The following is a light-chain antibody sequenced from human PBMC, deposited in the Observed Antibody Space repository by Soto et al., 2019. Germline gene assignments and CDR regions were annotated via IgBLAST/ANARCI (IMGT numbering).Light chain of an antibody. Sequence: QSVLTQPASVSGSPGQSITISCTGTSSDVGGYNYVSWYQQHPGKAPKLMIYDVSNRPSGVSNRFSGSNSGNTASLTISGLQADDEAAYYCSSYTTSSTPLVFGTGTKVTV. J-gene: IGLJ1*01. CDR3: SSYTTSSTPLV. CDR2: DVS. CDR1: SSDVGGYNY. V-gene: IGLV2-14*01.